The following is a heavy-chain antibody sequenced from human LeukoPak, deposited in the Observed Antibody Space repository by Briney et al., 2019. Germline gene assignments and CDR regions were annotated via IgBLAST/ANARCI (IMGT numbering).Heavy chain of an antibody. D-gene: IGHD5-18*01. CDR2: ISASATST. J-gene: IGHJ4*02. CDR3: AKHSGYNCGNYFDY. Sequence: QSGGSLRLSCAASGFTFRNYAMSWVRQAPGKGLEWVSSISASATSTYHADSVKGRFTISRGSSKNTLYLQMNSLRAEDTAIYYCAKHSGYNCGNYFDYWGQGTLVTVSS. CDR1: GFTFRNYA. V-gene: IGHV3-23*01.